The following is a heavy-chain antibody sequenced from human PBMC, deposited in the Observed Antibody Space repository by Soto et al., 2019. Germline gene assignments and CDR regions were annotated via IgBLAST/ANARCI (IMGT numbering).Heavy chain of an antibody. V-gene: IGHV1-3*01. Sequence: ASVKVSCKASGNTVPNYAIHWVRQAPGQRLEWMGWINADNDNTNYSEKIQGRVTLTRDTSTRTAYMQMRSLTSEDTAINYWAGDGFYAGLGGHSYVYSQPGYSGMDVWGQGTTVTVSS. D-gene: IGHD5-18*01. CDR1: GNTVPNYA. CDR3: AGDGFYAGLGGHSYVYSQPGYSGMDV. J-gene: IGHJ6*02. CDR2: INADNDNT.